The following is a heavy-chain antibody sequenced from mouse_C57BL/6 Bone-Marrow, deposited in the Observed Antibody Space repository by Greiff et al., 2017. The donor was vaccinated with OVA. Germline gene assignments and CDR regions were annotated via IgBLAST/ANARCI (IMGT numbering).Heavy chain of an antibody. D-gene: IGHD1-1*01. V-gene: IGHV3-6*01. CDR3: ARGDTAVGD. CDR2: ISYDGGN. Sequence: EVQLQQSGPGLVKPSQSLSLSCSVSGYSITSGYFWYWIRPFPGNLLEWMGFISYDGGNNYNPSLKNRISITRDTSKNQLFLKLNSVTAEDTATKYGARGDTAVGDWGQGTTLTVSS. J-gene: IGHJ2*01. CDR1: GYSITSGYF.